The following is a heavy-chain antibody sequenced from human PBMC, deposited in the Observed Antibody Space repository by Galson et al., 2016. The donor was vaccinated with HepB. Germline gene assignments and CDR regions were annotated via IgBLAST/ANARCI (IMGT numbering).Heavy chain of an antibody. Sequence: SLRLSCAASGFTFRNYGMTWVRQAPGKGLEVVSSISRSGDSTDYADSVKGRFTISRDNSKNALYLQINSLRAEDTALYYCAREGFSSGHCGGFDSWGQGTLVTVSS. V-gene: IGHV3-23*01. CDR1: GFTFRNYG. CDR3: AREGFSSGHCGGFDS. D-gene: IGHD6-19*01. CDR2: ISRSGDST. J-gene: IGHJ4*02.